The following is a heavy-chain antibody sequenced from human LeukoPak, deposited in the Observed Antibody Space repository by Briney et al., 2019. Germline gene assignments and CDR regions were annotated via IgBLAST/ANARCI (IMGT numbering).Heavy chain of an antibody. CDR2: IFPSGGEI. CDR3: ATYRHVLLPFES. CDR1: GFTFSTYA. Sequence: GGSLRLSCAASGFTFSTYAMIWVRRPPGKGLEWVSSIFPSGGEIHYADSVRGRFTISRDNSKSTLSLQMNSLRAEYTAIYYCATYRHVLLPFESWGQGTLVTVSS. J-gene: IGHJ4*02. V-gene: IGHV3-23*01. D-gene: IGHD2-8*02.